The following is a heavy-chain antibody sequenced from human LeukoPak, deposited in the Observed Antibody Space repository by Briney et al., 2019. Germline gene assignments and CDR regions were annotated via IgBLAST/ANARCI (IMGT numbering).Heavy chain of an antibody. Sequence: GGSLRLSCAASGFTFSRSAMHWVRQPPGKGLEWMAVISNDAMRKFHADSVKGRFTISRDNSKNTLYLQMDSLTTEDTALYYCARRRDGYNPELDYWGQGTLVTVSS. CDR1: GFTFSRSA. CDR3: ARRRDGYNPELDY. V-gene: IGHV3-30*04. CDR2: ISNDAMRK. J-gene: IGHJ4*02. D-gene: IGHD5-24*01.